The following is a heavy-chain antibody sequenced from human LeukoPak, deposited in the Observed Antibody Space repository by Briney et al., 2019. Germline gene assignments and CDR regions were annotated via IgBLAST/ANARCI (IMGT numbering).Heavy chain of an antibody. V-gene: IGHV4-34*01. Sequence: SGTLSLTCAVYGGSFSGYYWSWIRQPPGKGLEWIGEINHSGSTNYNPSLKSRVTISVDTSKNQFSLKLSSVTAADTAVYYCARGRGVPAARFDYWGQGTLVTVSS. J-gene: IGHJ4*02. CDR2: INHSGST. D-gene: IGHD2-2*01. CDR1: GGSFSGYY. CDR3: ARGRGVPAARFDY.